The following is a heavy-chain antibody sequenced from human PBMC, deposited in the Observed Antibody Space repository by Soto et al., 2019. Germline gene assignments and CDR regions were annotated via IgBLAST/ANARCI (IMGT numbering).Heavy chain of an antibody. J-gene: IGHJ4*02. Sequence: ASVKVSCKDSGYTLTSYCISWVQHAPGQGLEWMGGISAYNGNTNYAQKLQGRVTMTTDTSTSTAYMELRSLRSDDTAVYYCARGGSFYGDHHTFDYWGQGTLVTVSS. CDR3: ARGGSFYGDHHTFDY. V-gene: IGHV1-18*04. D-gene: IGHD4-17*01. CDR2: ISAYNGNT. CDR1: GYTLTSYC.